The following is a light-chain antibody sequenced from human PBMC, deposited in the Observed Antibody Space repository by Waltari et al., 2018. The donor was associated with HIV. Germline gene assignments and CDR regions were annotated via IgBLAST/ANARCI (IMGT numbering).Light chain of an antibody. CDR3: QQSYSTLPYT. CDR1: QASANY. V-gene: IGKV1-39*01. J-gene: IGKJ2*01. Sequence: IQMTQSPSSLSASVGVRVIITCRASQASANYNNWYQQKPGKAPRVLNHAASSLESGDRYRFSGSVFATDFTLNISALQPEDFGIYYGQQSYSTLPYTFGPGTTLEI. CDR2: AAS.